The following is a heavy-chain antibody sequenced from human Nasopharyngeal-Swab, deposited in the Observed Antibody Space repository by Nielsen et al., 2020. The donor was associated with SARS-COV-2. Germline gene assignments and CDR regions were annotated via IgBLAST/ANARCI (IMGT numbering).Heavy chain of an antibody. V-gene: IGHV4-34*01. CDR2: INHSGST. J-gene: IGHJ4*02. CDR3: ARGRGHFDY. CDR1: GGSFSGYY. D-gene: IGHD3-10*01. Sequence: SETLSLTCDVYGGSFSGYYWSWIRQPPGKGLEWIGEINHSGSTNYNPSLKSRVTISVDTSKNQFSLKLSSVTAADTAVYYCARGRGHFDYWGQGTLVTVSS.